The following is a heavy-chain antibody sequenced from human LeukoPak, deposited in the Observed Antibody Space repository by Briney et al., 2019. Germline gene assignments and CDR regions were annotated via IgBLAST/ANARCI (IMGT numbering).Heavy chain of an antibody. Sequence: GRSLRLSCAASGFTFDDYAMHWVRQAPGKGLEWVAVISYDGSNKYYADSVKGRFTISRDNSKNTLYLQMNSLRAEDTAVYYCARAGSRYYDSSGYTDYWGQGTLVTASS. J-gene: IGHJ4*02. CDR3: ARAGSRYYDSSGYTDY. D-gene: IGHD3-22*01. V-gene: IGHV3-30-3*01. CDR1: GFTFDDYA. CDR2: ISYDGSNK.